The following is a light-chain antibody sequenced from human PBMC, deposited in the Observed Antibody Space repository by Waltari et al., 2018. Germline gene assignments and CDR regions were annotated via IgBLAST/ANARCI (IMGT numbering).Light chain of an antibody. V-gene: IGKV1-5*03. Sequence: DIQMTQSPSTLSASVSDRVTITCRASQSSGSWLAWYQQTPGKAPKLLIYEATSLESGVPSRFSASGSGTEFTLTISSLQPDDFATYYCQRYNSYPITFGPGTKVDI. CDR3: QRYNSYPIT. CDR1: QSSGSW. CDR2: EAT. J-gene: IGKJ3*01.